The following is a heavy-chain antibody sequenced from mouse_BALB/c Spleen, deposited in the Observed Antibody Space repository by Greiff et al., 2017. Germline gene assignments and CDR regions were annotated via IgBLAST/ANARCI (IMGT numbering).Heavy chain of an antibody. Sequence: EVKLMESGGGLVKPGGSLKLSCAASGFTFSDYYMYWVRQTPEKRLEWVATISDGGSYTYYPDSVKGRFTISRDNAKNNLYLQMSSLKSEDTAMYYCARDRGYYGNPYYAMDYWGQGTSVTVSS. CDR3: ARDRGYYGNPYYAMDY. V-gene: IGHV5-4*02. CDR2: ISDGGSYT. CDR1: GFTFSDYY. D-gene: IGHD2-1*01. J-gene: IGHJ4*01.